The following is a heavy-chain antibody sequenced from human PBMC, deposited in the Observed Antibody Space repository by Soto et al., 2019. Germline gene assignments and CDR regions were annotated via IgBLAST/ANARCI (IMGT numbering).Heavy chain of an antibody. J-gene: IGHJ6*03. CDR2: VIPLLDAS. D-gene: IGHD3-9*01. Sequence: QLVQPGAEVTKPGSSVKISCTASGAIFNNYTFTWVRRAPGRGFEWMGRVIPLLDASNYAERFQDRLKITADRFTNTVYMELSGLRSEDSATYYCASGKSQMSHDRMGFYYYMDVWGKGTTVTVSS. V-gene: IGHV1-69*08. CDR1: GAIFNNYT. CDR3: ASGKSQMSHDRMGFYYYMDV.